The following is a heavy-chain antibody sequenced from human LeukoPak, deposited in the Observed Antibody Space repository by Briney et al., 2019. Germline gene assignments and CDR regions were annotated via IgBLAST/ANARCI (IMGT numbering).Heavy chain of an antibody. CDR3: ARAARFYYYYMDV. Sequence: SETLSLTCAVYGGSFSGYYWSWIRQPPGKGLEWIGEINHSGSTNYNPSLKSRVTISVDTSKNQFSLKLSSVTAADTAVYYCARAARFYYYYMDVWGKGTTVTVSS. D-gene: IGHD6-6*01. J-gene: IGHJ6*03. V-gene: IGHV4-34*01. CDR2: INHSGST. CDR1: GGSFSGYY.